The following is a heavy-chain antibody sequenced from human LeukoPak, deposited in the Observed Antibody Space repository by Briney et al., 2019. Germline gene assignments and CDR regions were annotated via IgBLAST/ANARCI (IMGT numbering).Heavy chain of an antibody. D-gene: IGHD3-10*01. CDR3: ARDGGSLGFGELYDT. J-gene: IGHJ5*02. CDR2: INPNSGGT. Sequence: ASVKVSCKASGYTFTSYGISWVRQAPGQGLEWMGWINPNSGGTNYAQKFQGRVTMTRDTSISTAYMELSRLRSDDTAVYYRARDGGSLGFGELYDTWGQGTLVTVSS. V-gene: IGHV1-2*02. CDR1: GYTFTSYG.